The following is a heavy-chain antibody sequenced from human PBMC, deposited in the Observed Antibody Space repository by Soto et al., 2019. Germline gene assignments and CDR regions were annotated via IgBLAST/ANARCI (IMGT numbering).Heavy chain of an antibody. CDR3: ARIPTTVTTYAY. Sequence: GGSLRLSCAASGFTFSSYAMHWVRQAPGKGLEWVAVISYDGSNKYYADSVKGRFTISRDNSKNTLYLQMNSLRAEDTAVYYCARIPTTVTTYAYWGQGTLVTVS. D-gene: IGHD4-17*01. V-gene: IGHV3-30-3*01. J-gene: IGHJ4*02. CDR2: ISYDGSNK. CDR1: GFTFSSYA.